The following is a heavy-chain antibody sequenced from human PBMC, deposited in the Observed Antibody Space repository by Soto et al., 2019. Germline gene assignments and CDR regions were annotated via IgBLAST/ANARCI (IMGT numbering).Heavy chain of an antibody. V-gene: IGHV3-30*03. J-gene: IGHJ6*02. D-gene: IGHD1-26*01. CDR1: GFTFSSYG. CDR3: ARTSSWVHDYYYYGMDV. CDR2: ISYDGSNK. Sequence: PGGSLRLSCAASGFTFSSYGMHWVRQAPGKGLEWVAVISYDGSNKYYADSVKGRFTISRDNSKNTLYLQMNSLRAEDTAVYYCARTSSWVHDYYYYGMDVWGQGTTVTVSS.